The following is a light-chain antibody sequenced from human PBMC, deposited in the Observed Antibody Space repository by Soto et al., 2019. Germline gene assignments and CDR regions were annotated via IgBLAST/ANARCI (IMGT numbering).Light chain of an antibody. V-gene: IGLV1-47*01. CDR3: AAWDDRDTLSGVV. Sequence: QSVLTQPPSASGTPGQRVSISCSGSGSNIGINYVSWYQRVPGTAPKLLLYRNNQRPSGVPDRFSGSKSGTSASLAISGRRSEDEADYYCAAWDDRDTLSGVVIGGGTQLTVL. J-gene: IGLJ2*01. CDR2: RNN. CDR1: GSNIGINY.